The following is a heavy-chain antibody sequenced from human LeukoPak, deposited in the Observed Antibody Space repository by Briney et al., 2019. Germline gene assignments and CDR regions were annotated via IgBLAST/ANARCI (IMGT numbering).Heavy chain of an antibody. J-gene: IGHJ4*02. CDR3: ARAMRLRLGELVY. D-gene: IGHD3-16*01. Sequence: GSLRLSCAGSGFTFRRYAMSWVRQAPGKGLEGVSAISGSGGSTYYADSVKGRFTISRDNSKNTLYLQMNSLRAEDTAVYYCARAMRLRLGELVYWGQGTLVTVSS. CDR1: GFTFRRYA. V-gene: IGHV3-23*01. CDR2: ISGSGGST.